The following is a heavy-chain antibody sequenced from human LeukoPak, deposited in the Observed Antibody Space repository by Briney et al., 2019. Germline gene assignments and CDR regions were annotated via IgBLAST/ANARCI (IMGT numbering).Heavy chain of an antibody. Sequence: GGSLRLSCAASGFTFSSYAMHWVRQAPGKGLEWVAVISYDGSNKYYADSVKGRFTISKDNSKNTLYLQMNSLRAEDTAVYYCARDRVGATDYFDYWGQGTLVTVSS. CDR2: ISYDGSNK. CDR3: ARDRVGATDYFDY. V-gene: IGHV3-30-3*01. J-gene: IGHJ4*02. CDR1: GFTFSSYA. D-gene: IGHD1-26*01.